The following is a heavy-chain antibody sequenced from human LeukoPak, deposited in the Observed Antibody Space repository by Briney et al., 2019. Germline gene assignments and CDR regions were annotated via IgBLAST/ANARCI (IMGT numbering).Heavy chain of an antibody. CDR3: ARDYNWVFDY. D-gene: IGHD1-20*01. J-gene: IGHJ4*02. CDR2: IRSDTKTI. Sequence: GSLRLSCAASGFIFNNEPMHWVHQAPGKGLEWVAHIRSDTKTIVYADSVKGRFTISRDNAKNSLSLQMNRLRVEDTAVYYCARDYNWVFDYWGQGTLVTVSS. V-gene: IGHV3-48*01. CDR1: GFIFNNEP.